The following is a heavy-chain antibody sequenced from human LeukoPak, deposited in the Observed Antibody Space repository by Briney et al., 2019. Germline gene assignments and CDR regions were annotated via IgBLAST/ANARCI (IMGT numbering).Heavy chain of an antibody. CDR3: ARGEPRIARPGAPPFDL. CDR1: GGSISSYY. Sequence: SETLSLTCTVSGGSISSYYWLWIRQPPGNRLEWIVYVYYSGSTDYNPSLKSRVTISVDTSKNQFSLRLTSVTAADTAVYYCARGEPRIARPGAPPFDLWGRGTLVTVSS. CDR2: VYYSGST. D-gene: IGHD6-13*01. V-gene: IGHV4-59*01. J-gene: IGHJ2*01.